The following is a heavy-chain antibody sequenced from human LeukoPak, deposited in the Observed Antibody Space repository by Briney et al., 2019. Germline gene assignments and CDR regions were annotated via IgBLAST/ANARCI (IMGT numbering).Heavy chain of an antibody. CDR3: ARRFDH. CDR2: IDSGSNNI. Sequence: GGSLRLSCAASGITFSSYGMNWVRQAPGKGLEWVSGIDSGSNNIHYADSVKGRFTISRDDAKNSLYLQMDSLRAEDTAVYYCARRFDHWGQGTLVTVSS. V-gene: IGHV3-48*01. J-gene: IGHJ4*02. CDR1: GITFSSYG.